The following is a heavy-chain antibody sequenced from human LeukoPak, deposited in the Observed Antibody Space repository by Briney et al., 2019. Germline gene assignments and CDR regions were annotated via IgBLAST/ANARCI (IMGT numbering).Heavy chain of an antibody. CDR2: IYHSGST. D-gene: IGHD3-22*01. V-gene: IGHV4-30-2*01. Sequence: SETLSLTCAVSGGSISSGGYSWSWIRQPPGKGLEWIGCIYHSGSTYYNPSLKSRVTISVDRSKNQFSLKLSSVTAADTAVYYCARNRYYDSSGWYFDYWGQGTLVTVSS. J-gene: IGHJ4*02. CDR3: ARNRYYDSSGWYFDY. CDR1: GGSISSGGYS.